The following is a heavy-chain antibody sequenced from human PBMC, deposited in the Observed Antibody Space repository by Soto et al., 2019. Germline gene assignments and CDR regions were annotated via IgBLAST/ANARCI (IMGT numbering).Heavy chain of an antibody. J-gene: IGHJ6*02. Sequence: QVQLQESGPGLVKPSQTLSLTCTVSGGSINSGDYHWTWIRQFPGKGLEWIGGIYYSASTYYNPALVSRITISLDTSKNQFSLTLTSVTAADTAVYYCARDSRTPSGGMDVWGQGTTVTVSS. CDR1: GGSINSGDYH. CDR3: ARDSRTPSGGMDV. V-gene: IGHV4-30-4*01. CDR2: IYYSAST.